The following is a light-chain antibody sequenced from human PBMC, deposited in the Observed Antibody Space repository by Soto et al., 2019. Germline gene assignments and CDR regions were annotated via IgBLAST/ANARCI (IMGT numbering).Light chain of an antibody. J-gene: IGLJ2*01. CDR1: SSDIGYYNY. CDR3: GSYAGSYTTGL. Sequence: QSVLTQPPSASGSPGQSVTISCTGTSSDIGYYNYVSWYQQHPGKAPKLMIYEVNKRPSGVPDRFSGSKSGNTASLTVSGLQAEDEADYYCGSYAGSYTTGLFGGGTQLTVL. CDR2: EVN. V-gene: IGLV2-8*01.